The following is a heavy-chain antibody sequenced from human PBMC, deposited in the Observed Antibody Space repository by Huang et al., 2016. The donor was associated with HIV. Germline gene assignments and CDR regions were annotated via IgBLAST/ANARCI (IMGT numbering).Heavy chain of an antibody. CDR1: GYSLTSYD. CDR3: ARGDSGWSYDAFNI. D-gene: IGHD6-19*01. CDR2: INVKKGNT. J-gene: IGHJ3*02. Sequence: QVQLVQSGAELKKPGASVRVSCKASGYSLTSYDINWVRLAPGEGHEGMGGINVKKGNTEYAQNFQGRVTMTTDTSTNTAYMELRSLRSDDTAVYYCARGDSGWSYDAFNIWGQGTMVTVSS. V-gene: IGHV1-18*01.